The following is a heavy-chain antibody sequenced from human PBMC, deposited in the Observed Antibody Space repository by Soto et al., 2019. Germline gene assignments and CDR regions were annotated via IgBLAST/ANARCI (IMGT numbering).Heavy chain of an antibody. CDR1: GGTFSSYA. J-gene: IGHJ6*02. Sequence: QVQLVQSGAEVKKPGSSVKVSCKASGGTFSSYAISWVRQAPGQGLEWMGGIIPIFGTANYAQKFQGRVTITADKSTSTAYMELSSLISEDTAVYYCARDPGYSCYDQAPGVMDVWGQGTTVTVSS. V-gene: IGHV1-69*06. CDR2: IIPIFGTA. D-gene: IGHD5-12*01. CDR3: ARDPGYSCYDQAPGVMDV.